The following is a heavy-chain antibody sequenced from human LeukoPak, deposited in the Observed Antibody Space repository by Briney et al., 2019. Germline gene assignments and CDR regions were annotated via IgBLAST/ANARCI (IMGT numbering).Heavy chain of an antibody. CDR2: ISSSSSYI. CDR1: GFTFSSYS. D-gene: IGHD3-10*01. J-gene: IGHJ4*02. CDR3: ARGRVGAIGVRHIDY. Sequence: GGSLRLSCAASGFTFSSYSMNWVRQAPGKGLEWVSSISSSSSYIYYADSVKGRFTISRDNAKNSLYLQMNSLRAEDTAVYYCARGRVGAIGVRHIDYWGQGTLVTVSS. V-gene: IGHV3-21*01.